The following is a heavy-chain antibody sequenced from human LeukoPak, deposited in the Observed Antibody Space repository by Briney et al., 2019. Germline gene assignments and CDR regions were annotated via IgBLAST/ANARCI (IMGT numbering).Heavy chain of an antibody. CDR2: IYPGDSDT. D-gene: IGHD3-22*01. J-gene: IGHJ4*02. V-gene: IGHV5-51*01. CDR1: GYSFTSYW. CDR3: ARRAEDSSGPYVYYFDY. Sequence: GESLQISCKGSGYSFTSYWIGWVRQMPGKGLEWMGIIYPGDSDTRYSPSFQGQVTISADKSISTAYLQWSSLKASDTAMYYCARRAEDSSGPYVYYFDYWGQGTLVTVSS.